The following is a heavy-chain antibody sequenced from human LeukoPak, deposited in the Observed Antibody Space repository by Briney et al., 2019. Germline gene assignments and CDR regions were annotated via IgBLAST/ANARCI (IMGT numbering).Heavy chain of an antibody. D-gene: IGHD3-10*01. J-gene: IGHJ4*02. V-gene: IGHV1-18*01. Sequence: ASVKVSCKASGGTFSSYAISWVRQAPGQGLEWMGWISAYNGNTNYAQKLQGRVTMTTDTSTSTAYMELRSLRSDDTAVYYCAREYVSRFGELLNDYWGQGTLVTVSS. CDR2: ISAYNGNT. CDR1: GGTFSSYA. CDR3: AREYVSRFGELLNDY.